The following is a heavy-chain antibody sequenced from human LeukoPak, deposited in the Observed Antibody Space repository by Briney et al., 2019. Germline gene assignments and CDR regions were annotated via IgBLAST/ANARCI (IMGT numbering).Heavy chain of an antibody. Sequence: GGSLRLSCAASGFTFSNYAMSWVRQAPGKGLEWVSYISSSSSTIYYADSVKGRFTISRDNAKNSLYLQMNSLRAEDTAVYYCASQPEGSWFDYWGQGTLVTVSS. D-gene: IGHD6-13*01. V-gene: IGHV3-48*04. J-gene: IGHJ4*02. CDR3: ASQPEGSWFDY. CDR2: ISSSSSTI. CDR1: GFTFSNYA.